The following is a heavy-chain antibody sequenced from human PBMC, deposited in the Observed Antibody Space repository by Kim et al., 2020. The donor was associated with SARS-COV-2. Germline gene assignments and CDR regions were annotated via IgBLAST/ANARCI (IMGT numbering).Heavy chain of an antibody. CDR3: AREAAYCGGDCYLGFDP. D-gene: IGHD2-21*01. V-gene: IGHV4-59*01. J-gene: IGHJ5*02. Sequence: LKSRVTISVDTSKNQFSLKLSSVTAADTAVYYCAREAAYCGGDCYLGFDPWGQGTLVTVSS.